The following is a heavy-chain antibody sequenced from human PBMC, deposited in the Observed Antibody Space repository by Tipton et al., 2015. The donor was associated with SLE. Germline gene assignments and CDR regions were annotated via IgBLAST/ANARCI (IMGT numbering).Heavy chain of an antibody. Sequence: QLVQSGAEVKKPGSSVKVSCKASGGAFSSYAISWVRQAPGQGLEWMGGIIPIFGTANYAQKFQGRVTITADESTSTAYMELSSLRSEDTAVYHCATNYYDSSGYYGVGYWGQGILVTVSS. D-gene: IGHD3-22*01. CDR1: GGAFSSYA. J-gene: IGHJ4*02. CDR2: IIPIFGTA. CDR3: ATNYYDSSGYYGVGY. V-gene: IGHV1-69*01.